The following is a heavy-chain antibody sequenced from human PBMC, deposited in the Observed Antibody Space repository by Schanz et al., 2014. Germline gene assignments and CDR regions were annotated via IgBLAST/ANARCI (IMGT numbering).Heavy chain of an antibody. J-gene: IGHJ5*02. D-gene: IGHD6-6*01. CDR2: VHYSGST. CDR3: ARHGSGSSVWNWFDP. CDR1: GGSISRSSQC. V-gene: IGHV4-39*01. Sequence: QLQLQESGPGLVKPSETLSLTCTVSGGSISRSSQCWGWIRQSPGKGLEWIGSVHYSGSTYYNPPRRCGVTFPVDPSKGHSSWGLGSVTAADTALYYCARHGSGSSVWNWFDPWGQGTLVTVSS.